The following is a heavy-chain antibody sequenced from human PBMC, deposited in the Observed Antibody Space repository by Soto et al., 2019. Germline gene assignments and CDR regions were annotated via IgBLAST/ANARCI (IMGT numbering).Heavy chain of an antibody. CDR2: IYYSGST. CDR1: GGSISSSSYY. D-gene: IGHD5-12*01. CDR3: ARRAVATIHYYYGMDV. V-gene: IGHV4-39*01. J-gene: IGHJ6*02. Sequence: QLQLQESGPGLVKPSETLSLTCTVSGGSISSSSYYWGWIRQPPGKGLEWIGSIYYSGSTYYNPSRKSRVTISVDTSKNQFSLKLSSVTAADTAVYYCARRAVATIHYYYGMDVWGQGTTVTVSS.